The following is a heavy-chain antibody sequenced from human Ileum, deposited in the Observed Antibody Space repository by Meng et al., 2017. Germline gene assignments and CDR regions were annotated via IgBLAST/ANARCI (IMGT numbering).Heavy chain of an antibody. V-gene: IGHV3-23*01. Sequence: GESLKISCAASGFTFSSYAMSWVRQAPGKGLEWVSAISGSGGSTYYADSVKGRFTISRDNSKNTLYLQMNSLRAEDTAVYYCAKDQWFGDLWIHGAFDIWGQGTMVT. CDR2: ISGSGGST. CDR3: AKDQWFGDLWIHGAFDI. CDR1: GFTFSSYA. D-gene: IGHD3-10*01. J-gene: IGHJ3*02.